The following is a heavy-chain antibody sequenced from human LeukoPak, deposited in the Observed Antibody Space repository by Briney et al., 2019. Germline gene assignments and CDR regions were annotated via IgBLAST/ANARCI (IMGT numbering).Heavy chain of an antibody. CDR1: GFTFSSYA. V-gene: IGHV3-30*03. CDR2: IQNDASTG. D-gene: IGHD2-21*01. CDR3: ARELSQIVWGGLDY. Sequence: GGSLRLSCAASGFTFSSYAMTWVRQAPGKGLEWVAVIQNDASTGNYVDSVKGRFTISRDNSENTVFLQMDSLRVEDTAVYYCARELSQIVWGGLDYGGQGTLVSVSS. J-gene: IGHJ4*02.